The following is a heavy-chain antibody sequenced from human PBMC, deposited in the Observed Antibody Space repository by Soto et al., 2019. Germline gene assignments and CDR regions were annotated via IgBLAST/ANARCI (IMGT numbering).Heavy chain of an antibody. D-gene: IGHD3-16*02. CDR2: IYHSGST. CDR1: GYSISSGYY. V-gene: IGHV4-38-2*01. Sequence: SETLSLTCAVSGYSISSGYYWGWIRQPPGKGLEWIGSIYHSGSTYYNPSLKSRVTISVDTSKNQFSPKLSSVTAADTAVYYCARHYMITFGGVIAANWFDPWGQGTLVTVSS. J-gene: IGHJ5*02. CDR3: ARHYMITFGGVIAANWFDP.